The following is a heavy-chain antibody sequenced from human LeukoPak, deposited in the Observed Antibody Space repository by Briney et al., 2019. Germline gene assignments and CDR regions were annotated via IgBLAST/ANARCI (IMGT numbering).Heavy chain of an antibody. Sequence: GGSLKISCQGSGYSFTSYWIGWVRQMPGKGLEWMGIIYPGDSDTRYSPSFQGQVTISADKSISTAYLQWSSLKASDTAMYYCARRPSSGWYYFDYWGQGTLVTVSS. CDR1: GYSFTSYW. V-gene: IGHV5-51*01. D-gene: IGHD6-19*01. CDR2: IYPGDSDT. CDR3: ARRPSSGWYYFDY. J-gene: IGHJ4*02.